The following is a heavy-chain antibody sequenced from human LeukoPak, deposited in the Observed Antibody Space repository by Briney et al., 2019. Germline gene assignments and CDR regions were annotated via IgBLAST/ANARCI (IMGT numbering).Heavy chain of an antibody. Sequence: PGGSLRLSCAASGFTFSSYWMSWVRQAPGKGLEWVANIKQDGSEKYYEDSVKGRFTISRDNAKNSLYLQMNSLRAEDTAVYYCARDDRLAAGYFDYWGQGTLVTVSS. V-gene: IGHV3-7*01. CDR3: ARDDRLAAGYFDY. CDR2: IKQDGSEK. J-gene: IGHJ4*02. D-gene: IGHD2-15*01. CDR1: GFTFSSYW.